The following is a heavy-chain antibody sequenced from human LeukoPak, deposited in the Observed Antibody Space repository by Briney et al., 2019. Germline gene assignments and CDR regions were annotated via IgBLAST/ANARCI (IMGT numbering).Heavy chain of an antibody. D-gene: IGHD1-26*01. V-gene: IGHV4-59*08. Sequence: SETLSLTCTVSGVSIDNNHWTWIRQPPGKGLEWIGYIYYSGITSYNPSLKSRVTISVDTSKSQFSLKLTSVTAADTAVYFCARRSSGTHFFDHWGQGTLVTVSS. J-gene: IGHJ4*02. CDR1: GVSIDNNH. CDR2: IYYSGIT. CDR3: ARRSSGTHFFDH.